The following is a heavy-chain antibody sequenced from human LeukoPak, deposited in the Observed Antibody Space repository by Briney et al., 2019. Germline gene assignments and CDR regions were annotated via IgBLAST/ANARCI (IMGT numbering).Heavy chain of an antibody. CDR1: GFTVSSNY. D-gene: IGHD3-10*01. CDR3: ARNLWFGEFNWFDP. CDR2: IYSGGST. Sequence: GGSLRLSCAASGFTVSSNYMSWVRQAPGKGLEWVSVIYSGGSTYYADSVKGRFTISRDNSKNTLYLQMNSLRAEDTAVYYCARNLWFGEFNWFDPWGQGTLVTVSS. J-gene: IGHJ5*02. V-gene: IGHV3-53*01.